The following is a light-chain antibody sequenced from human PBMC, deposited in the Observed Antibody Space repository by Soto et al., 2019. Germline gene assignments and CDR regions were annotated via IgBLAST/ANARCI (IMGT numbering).Light chain of an antibody. Sequence: VLTQSPGTLAWSPGERATLSCRASQSVISSHFAWYQQKPGQAPRLPLSSSSIRATGVPERFSGSGSGTAFTLTISRLEPEDSAVYYCHQYGNSPLTFGQGTKVDIK. CDR3: HQYGNSPLT. CDR2: SSS. J-gene: IGKJ1*01. V-gene: IGKV3-20*01. CDR1: QSVISSH.